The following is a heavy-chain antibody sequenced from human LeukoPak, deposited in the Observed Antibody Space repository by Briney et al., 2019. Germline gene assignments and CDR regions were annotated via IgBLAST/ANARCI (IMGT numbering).Heavy chain of an antibody. CDR2: IFYNGST. CDR1: GGSFSGYY. V-gene: IGHV4-59*01. CDR3: ARDSCSSSSCYSDYYFGMDV. J-gene: IGHJ6*02. D-gene: IGHD2-2*01. Sequence: SETLSLTCAVYGGSFSGYYWSWIRQPPGKGLEWVGYIFYNGSTNYNPSLKSRVTISLDMSTKQFSLRLSSVTAADTAVYYCARDSCSSSSCYSDYYFGMDVWGQGTTVTVSS.